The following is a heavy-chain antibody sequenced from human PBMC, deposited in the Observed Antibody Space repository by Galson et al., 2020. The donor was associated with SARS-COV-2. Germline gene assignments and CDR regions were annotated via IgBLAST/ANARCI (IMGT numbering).Heavy chain of an antibody. CDR1: GFSLSTSGMR. V-gene: IGHV2-70*04. Sequence: SGPTLVKPTQTLTLTYTFSGFSLSTSGMRVSWIRQPPGKALEWLARIDWDDDKFYSTSLKTRLTISKDTSKNQVVLTMTNMDPVDTATYYCARSYYDILTGYLAAFDIWGQGTMVTVSS. J-gene: IGHJ3*02. D-gene: IGHD3-9*01. CDR2: IDWDDDK. CDR3: ARSYYDILTGYLAAFDI.